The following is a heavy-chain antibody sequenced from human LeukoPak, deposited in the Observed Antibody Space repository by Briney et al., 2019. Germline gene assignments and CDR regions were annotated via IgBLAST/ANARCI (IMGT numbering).Heavy chain of an antibody. J-gene: IGHJ5*02. CDR2: IYSGGST. D-gene: IGHD6-6*01. CDR3: ARVSIAARHWFDP. Sequence: PGGSLRLSCAASGFTVSSNYMSWVRQAPGKWLEWVSIIYSGGSTYYADSVKGRFTISRDNSKNTLCLQMNSLRAEDTAVYYCARVSIAARHWFDPWGQGTLVTVSS. CDR1: GFTVSSNY. V-gene: IGHV3-66*01.